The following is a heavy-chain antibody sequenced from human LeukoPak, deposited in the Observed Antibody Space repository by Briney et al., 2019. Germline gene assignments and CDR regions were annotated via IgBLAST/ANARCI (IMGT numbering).Heavy chain of an antibody. CDR3: ARGIRSYRAFDI. Sequence: SETLSLTCAVYGGSFSGYYWSWIRQPPGKGLEWIGEINHSGSTNYNPSLKSRVTISVDTSKNQFPLKLSSVTAADTAVYYCARGIRSYRAFDIWGQGTMVTVSS. J-gene: IGHJ3*02. CDR1: GGSFSGYY. V-gene: IGHV4-34*01. D-gene: IGHD1-26*01. CDR2: INHSGST.